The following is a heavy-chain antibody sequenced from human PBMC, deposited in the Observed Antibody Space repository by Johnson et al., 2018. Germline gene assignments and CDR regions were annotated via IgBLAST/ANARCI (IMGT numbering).Heavy chain of an antibody. V-gene: IGHV3-21*04. CDR1: RFTFSSYT. CDR2: ISSSSSYI. Sequence: VRLVESGGGLVRPGGSLRLSCAASRFTFSSYTMNWVRQAPGKGLEWVSSISSSSSYISYADSVKGRFTISRDNAKNSLSLQMNSLRAEDTAVYYCARGVLTGDDAFDIWGQGTMVTVSS. CDR3: ARGVLTGDDAFDI. J-gene: IGHJ3*02. D-gene: IGHD7-27*01.